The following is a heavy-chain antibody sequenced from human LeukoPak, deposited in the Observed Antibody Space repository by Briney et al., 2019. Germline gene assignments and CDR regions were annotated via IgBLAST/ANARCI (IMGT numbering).Heavy chain of an antibody. J-gene: IGHJ6*03. CDR1: GFTLNTYW. CDR3: ARGLAARGATMDV. Sequence: PGGSLRLSCAASGFTLNTYWMHWVRQAPGKGLVWVSRINGDGSSTTYADSVKGRFTIFRDNAKNTLYLQMNSLRAEDTAVYYCARGLAARGATMDVWGKGTTVTVSS. CDR2: INGDGSST. V-gene: IGHV3-74*01. D-gene: IGHD5-12*01.